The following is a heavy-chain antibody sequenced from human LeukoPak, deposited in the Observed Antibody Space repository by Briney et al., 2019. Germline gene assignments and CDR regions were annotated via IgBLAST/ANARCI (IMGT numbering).Heavy chain of an antibody. Sequence: GRSLRLSCAASGFTFSSYGMHWVRQALGKGLVWVAVIWYDGSDKYYADSVKGRFTISRDNAKNTLYLQMNSLRAEDTAVYYCARDKATVTLLHGMDVWGQGTTVTVSS. CDR3: ARDKATVTLLHGMDV. CDR2: IWYDGSDK. J-gene: IGHJ6*02. V-gene: IGHV3-33*01. D-gene: IGHD4-17*01. CDR1: GFTFSSYG.